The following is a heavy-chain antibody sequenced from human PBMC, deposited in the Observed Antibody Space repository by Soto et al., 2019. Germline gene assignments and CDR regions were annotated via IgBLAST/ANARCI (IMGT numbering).Heavy chain of an antibody. CDR1: GGSVRSSGNY. CDR2: IYYSGST. Sequence: PSETLSLTCTVSGGSVRSSGNYWGWIGHPPGKGLEWIGSIYYSGSTYYNPSLKSRVTTSVDTSKNQFSLKLSSVTAADTAVYYCARHYAVVLYHFDYWGLGTLVTVSS. CDR3: ARHYAVVLYHFDY. J-gene: IGHJ4*02. V-gene: IGHV4-39*01. D-gene: IGHD2-15*01.